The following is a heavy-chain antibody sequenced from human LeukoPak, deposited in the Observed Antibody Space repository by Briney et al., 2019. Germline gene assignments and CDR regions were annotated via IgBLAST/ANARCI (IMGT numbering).Heavy chain of an antibody. CDR1: GYSISSGYY. CDR2: IYYSGST. J-gene: IGHJ4*02. CDR3: ARFRSSGSLQADY. D-gene: IGHD1-26*01. V-gene: IGHV4-38-2*02. Sequence: SETLSLTCTVSGYSISSGYYWGWIRQPPGKGLEWIGSIYYSGSTSYNPSLKSRVTISVDTSKNQFSLKLSSVTAADTAVYYCARFRSSGSLQADYWGQGTLVTVSS.